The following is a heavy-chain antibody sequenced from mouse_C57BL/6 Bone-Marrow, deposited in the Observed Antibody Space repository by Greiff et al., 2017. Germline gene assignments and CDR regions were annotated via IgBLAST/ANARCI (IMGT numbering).Heavy chain of an antibody. CDR2: INPSSGYT. V-gene: IGHV1-7*01. CDR3: ARRVANWSYYFDY. D-gene: IGHD1-1*02. Sequence: VQLQQSGAELAKPGASVKLSCKASGYTFTSYWMHWVKQRPGQGLEWIGYINPSSGYTKYNQKFKDKATLTADKSSSTAYMQLSSRTYEDAAVYYCARRVANWSYYFDYWGQGTTLTVSS. CDR1: GYTFTSYW. J-gene: IGHJ2*01.